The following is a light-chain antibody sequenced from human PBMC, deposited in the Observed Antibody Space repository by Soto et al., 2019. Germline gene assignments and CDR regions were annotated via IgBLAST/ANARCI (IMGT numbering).Light chain of an antibody. CDR2: KND. J-gene: IGLJ3*02. CDR3: AAWDSSLSGWV. CDR1: SSNIGNNF. Sequence: QAVVTQPPSASGTSGQRVTISCSGRSSNIGNNFVYWFQHLPGTAPKLLIYKNDQRPSGVPDRFSGSKSGTSASLAISGLQSEDEADFYCAAWDSSLSGWVFGGGTKLTVL. V-gene: IGLV1-47*01.